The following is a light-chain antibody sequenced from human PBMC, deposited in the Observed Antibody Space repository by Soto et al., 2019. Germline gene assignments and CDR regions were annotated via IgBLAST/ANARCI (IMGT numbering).Light chain of an antibody. Sequence: EIVLTQSPGTLSLSPGERATLSCRASQRVSSNYLAWYQQKRGQAPRLLIYGASSRATGIPTRFSGSGSGTDFTLTISRLEHEDFAVYYCQQYDPSPRTFGQGTKVEI. CDR3: QQYDPSPRT. V-gene: IGKV3-20*01. CDR1: QRVSSNY. CDR2: GAS. J-gene: IGKJ1*01.